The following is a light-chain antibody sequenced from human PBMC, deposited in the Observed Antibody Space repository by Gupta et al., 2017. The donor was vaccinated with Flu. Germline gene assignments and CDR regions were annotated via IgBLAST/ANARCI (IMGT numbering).Light chain of an antibody. CDR3: QQSGSSPWT. CDR2: GAS. J-gene: IGKJ1*01. CDR1: QSVSSSF. Sequence: GTLSLSPGESATLSCRASQSVSSSFLAWYQQKPGQAPRLLIYGASSRATGIPDRFSGSGSGTDFTLTISRREPEDFAVYYCQQSGSSPWTFGQGTKVEVK. V-gene: IGKV3-20*01.